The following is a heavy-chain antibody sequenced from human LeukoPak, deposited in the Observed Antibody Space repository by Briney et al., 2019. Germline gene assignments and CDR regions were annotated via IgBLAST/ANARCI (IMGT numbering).Heavy chain of an antibody. CDR3: ARAGWIITSGIDY. CDR1: GYSISRGYY. V-gene: IGHV4-38-2*01. CDR2: IYHIGST. Sequence: PSETLSLTCGVSGYSISRGYYWAWLRQPPGKGLEWIGTIYHIGSTYYNPSLESRVTISVDTSKNEFSLNLSSVTAADTAVYFCARAGWIITSGIDYWGLGALVTVSS. D-gene: IGHD3-10*01. J-gene: IGHJ4*02.